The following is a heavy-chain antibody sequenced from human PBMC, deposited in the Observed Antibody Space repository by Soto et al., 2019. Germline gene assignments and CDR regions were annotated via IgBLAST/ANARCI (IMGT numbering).Heavy chain of an antibody. CDR3: ARDLHYDFWRGSRKGHYFDY. CDR2: IYHGGST. D-gene: IGHD3-3*01. V-gene: IGHV4-4*02. CDR1: GGSISSSHW. Sequence: SETLSLTCDVCGGSISSSHWWSWVRQSPGKGLEWIGEIYHGGSTNYNPSLKSRVTISIDKSKNQFSLNLSAVTAADTAVYYCARDLHYDFWRGSRKGHYFDYWGQGTLVTVSS. J-gene: IGHJ4*02.